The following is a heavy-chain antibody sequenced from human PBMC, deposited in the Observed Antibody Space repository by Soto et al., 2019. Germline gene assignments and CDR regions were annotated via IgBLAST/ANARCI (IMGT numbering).Heavy chain of an antibody. D-gene: IGHD1-26*01. CDR3: AREKSGSSSYWFDP. CDR2: IIPIFGTA. V-gene: IGHV1-69*13. J-gene: IGHJ5*02. Sequence: ASVKVSCKASGGTFSSYAISWVRQALGQGLEWMGGIIPIFGTANYAQKFQGRVTITADESTSTAYMELSSLRSEDTAVYYCAREKSGSSSYWFDPWGQGTLVTVSS. CDR1: GGTFSSYA.